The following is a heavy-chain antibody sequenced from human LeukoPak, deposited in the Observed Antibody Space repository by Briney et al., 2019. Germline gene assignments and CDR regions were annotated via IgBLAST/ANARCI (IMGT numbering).Heavy chain of an antibody. CDR1: GYTFTGYY. CDR2: INPNSGGT. CDR3: ARDYAVAGTGLFDY. V-gene: IGHV1-2*02. Sequence: GASVKVSCKASGYTFTGYYMRWVRQAPGQGLEWMGWINPNSGGTNYAQKFQGRVTMTRYTSISTAYMELSRLRSDDTAVYYCARDYAVAGTGLFDYWGQGTLVTVSS. J-gene: IGHJ4*02. D-gene: IGHD6-19*01.